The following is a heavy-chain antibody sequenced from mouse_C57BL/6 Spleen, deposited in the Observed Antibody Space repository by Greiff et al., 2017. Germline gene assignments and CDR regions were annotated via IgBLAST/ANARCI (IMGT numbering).Heavy chain of an antibody. CDR3: AREGGSYFDY. V-gene: IGHV5-16*01. D-gene: IGHD1-1*01. J-gene: IGHJ2*01. CDR2: INYDGSST. Sequence: VQLVESEGGLVQPGSSMKLSCTASGFTFSDYYMAWVRQVPEKGLEWVANINYDGSSTYYLDSLKSRFIISRDNAKNILYLQMSSLKSEDTATYYCAREGGSYFDYWGQGTTLTVSS. CDR1: GFTFSDYY.